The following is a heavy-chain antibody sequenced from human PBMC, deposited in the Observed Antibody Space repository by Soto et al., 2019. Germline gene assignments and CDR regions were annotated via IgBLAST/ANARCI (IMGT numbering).Heavy chain of an antibody. Sequence: SETLSLTCAVSGGSISSGGYSWSWIRQPPGKGLEWIGYIYHSGSTYYNPSLKSRVTISVDRSKNQFSLKLSSVTAADTAVYYCAREGASSSWYYYYGMDVWGQGTTVTVSS. CDR2: IYHSGST. CDR1: GGSISSGGYS. J-gene: IGHJ6*02. D-gene: IGHD6-13*01. V-gene: IGHV4-30-2*01. CDR3: AREGASSSWYYYYGMDV.